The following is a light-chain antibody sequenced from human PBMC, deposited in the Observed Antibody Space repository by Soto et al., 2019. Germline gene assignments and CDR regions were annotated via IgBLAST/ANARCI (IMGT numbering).Light chain of an antibody. CDR1: QSVSSSY. V-gene: IGKV3-20*01. J-gene: IGKJ4*01. CDR2: GAS. Sequence: EIVLTQSPGTLSLSPGERATLSCRASQSVSSSYLAWYQQKPGRAPRLLISGASSRATGIPDRFSGSGSGTDFILTISRLEPEDFAVYYCQQYGSSPLTFGGGTKVEIK. CDR3: QQYGSSPLT.